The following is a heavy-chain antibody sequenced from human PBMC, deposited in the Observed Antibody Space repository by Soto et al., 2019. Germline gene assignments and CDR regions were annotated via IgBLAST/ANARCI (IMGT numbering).Heavy chain of an antibody. CDR1: GFTFSSYV. CDR2: ISASADKT. D-gene: IGHD6-13*01. V-gene: IGHV3-23*01. J-gene: IGHJ4*02. Sequence: VQVLESGGGLVQPGGSLRLSSAASGFTFSSYVMYWVRQAPGKGLEWISAISASADKTYYADSVKGRFAISRDNSKNTLSLLMNSLRADDTAVYYCAKLGVRIATAGTDYWGQGTLVTVSS. CDR3: AKLGVRIATAGTDY.